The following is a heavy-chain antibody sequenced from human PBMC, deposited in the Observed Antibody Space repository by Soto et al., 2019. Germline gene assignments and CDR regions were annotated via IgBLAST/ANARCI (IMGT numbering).Heavy chain of an antibody. Sequence: GGSLRLSCAAAGFDFGDYAMHWVRQVPGKGLEWVSLTNSDGTDSYYVDSVKGRFTISRDNAKTTLYLQMDRLRPEDTALYFCAKSLYYYDSSPLDHWGQGTLVTVSS. CDR2: TNSDGTDS. CDR3: AKSLYYYDSSPLDH. D-gene: IGHD3-22*01. J-gene: IGHJ4*02. CDR1: GFDFGDYA. V-gene: IGHV3-43D*04.